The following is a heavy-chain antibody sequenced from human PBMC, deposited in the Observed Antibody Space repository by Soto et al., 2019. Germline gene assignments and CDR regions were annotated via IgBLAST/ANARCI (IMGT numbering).Heavy chain of an antibody. J-gene: IGHJ4*02. CDR2: MWSNGNK. V-gene: IGHV3-33*01. Sequence: QVQLVESGGGVVQPGRSLTLSCAASGFSFSTYGMHWIRQAPGKGLEWVAVMWSNGNKNYADSVKGRFTISRDTSQNILFLDSLRAEDTAVYYCARDSLGVPTDFDYGGQGTLVTVSS. CDR3: ARDSLGVPTDFDY. D-gene: IGHD2-8*01. CDR1: GFSFSTYG.